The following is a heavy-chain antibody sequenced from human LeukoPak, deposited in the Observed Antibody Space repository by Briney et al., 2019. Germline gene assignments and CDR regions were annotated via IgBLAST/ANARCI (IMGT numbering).Heavy chain of an antibody. CDR3: ARDGGELWPLDE. CDR1: GFPFKSYW. D-gene: IGHD3-10*01. V-gene: IGHV3-7*01. Sequence: GGSLRLSCVASGFPFKSYWMTWVRQSPGKGLDWVANIKPDGSETNYLDSVKGRFTISRDNARDSLFLEMNNLRVDDTAVYYCARDGGELWPLDEWGQGILVTVSS. CDR2: IKPDGSET. J-gene: IGHJ4*02.